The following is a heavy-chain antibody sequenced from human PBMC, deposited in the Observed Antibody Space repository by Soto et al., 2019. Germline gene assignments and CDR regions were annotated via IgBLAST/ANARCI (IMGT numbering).Heavy chain of an antibody. Sequence: SGPTLVNPTETLTLTCTFSGFSLSTESMRVSWIRQPPGKALEWLARIDWDDDKFYTPSLKTRLTISKDTSKNQVVLRMTNMDLVDTATYYCARDYGHYYFDYWGQGAPVTVSS. J-gene: IGHJ4*02. CDR1: GFSLSTESMR. V-gene: IGHV2-70*04. CDR2: IDWDDDK. D-gene: IGHD3-10*01. CDR3: ARDYGHYYFDY.